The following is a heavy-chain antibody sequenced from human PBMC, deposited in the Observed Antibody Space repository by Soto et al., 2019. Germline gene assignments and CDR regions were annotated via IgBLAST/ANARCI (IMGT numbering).Heavy chain of an antibody. CDR1: GYKLTNYC. Sequence: ASVKVSCKASGYKLTNYCMSWVRQAPGQGLEWLGWINTYSDRTNYAQEFQGRVTMTREKSTSTVYMELRSLRPGDTAVYYCARDSTCHSYFDPWGQGSLVTVSS. J-gene: IGHJ4*02. CDR3: ARDSTCHSYFDP. V-gene: IGHV1-2*02. CDR2: INTYSDRT.